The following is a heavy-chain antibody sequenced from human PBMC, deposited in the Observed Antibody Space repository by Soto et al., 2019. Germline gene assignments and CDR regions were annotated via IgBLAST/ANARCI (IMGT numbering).Heavy chain of an antibody. CDR1: GFTFSSYG. D-gene: IGHD2-2*01. V-gene: IGHV3-33*01. Sequence: GGSLRLSCAASGFTFSSYGMHWVRQAPGKGLEWVAVIWYDGSNKYYADSVKGRFTISRDNSKNTLYLQMNSLRAEDTAVYYCARNVVVPAAMWGDYYYYGMDVWGQGTTVTVSS. J-gene: IGHJ6*02. CDR2: IWYDGSNK. CDR3: ARNVVVPAAMWGDYYYYGMDV.